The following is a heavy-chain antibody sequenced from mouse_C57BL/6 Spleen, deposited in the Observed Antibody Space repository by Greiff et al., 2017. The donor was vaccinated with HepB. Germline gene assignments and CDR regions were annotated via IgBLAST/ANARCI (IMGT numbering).Heavy chain of an antibody. J-gene: IGHJ3*01. CDR1: GFTFSSYA. CDR2: ISDGGSYT. CDR3: ARASIYYGSSWFAY. D-gene: IGHD1-1*01. Sequence: EVMLVESGGGLVKPGGSLKLSCAASGFTFSSYAMSWVRQTPEKRLEWVATISDGGSYTYYPDNVKGRFTISRDNAKNNLYLQMSHLKSEDTAMYYGARASIYYGSSWFAYWGQGTLVTVSA. V-gene: IGHV5-4*03.